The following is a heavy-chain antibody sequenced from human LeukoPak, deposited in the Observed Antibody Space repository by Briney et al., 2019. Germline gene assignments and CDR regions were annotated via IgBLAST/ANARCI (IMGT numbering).Heavy chain of an antibody. Sequence: GASVKVSCKASGYTFTAYYIHWVRQAPGQGLEWMGWINPNSGDTNYAQNFQGRVTITRNTSISTAYMELSSLRSEDTAVYYCARNYYSGPGYYYMDVWGEGTTVTVSS. J-gene: IGHJ6*03. CDR1: GYTFTAYY. CDR2: INPNSGDT. D-gene: IGHD3-22*01. CDR3: ARNYYSGPGYYYMDV. V-gene: IGHV1-2*02.